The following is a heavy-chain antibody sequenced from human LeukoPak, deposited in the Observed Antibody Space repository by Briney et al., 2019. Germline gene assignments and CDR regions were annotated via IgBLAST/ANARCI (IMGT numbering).Heavy chain of an antibody. CDR3: ARVIVVVLGPRSLYFDL. V-gene: IGHV3-23*01. J-gene: IGHJ2*01. CDR1: GFTFSSYA. Sequence: RSGGSLRLSCAASGFTFSSYAMSWVRQAPGKGLEWVSAISGSGGSTYYADSVKGRFTISRDNSKNTLYLQMNSLRAEDTAVYYCARVIVVVLGPRSLYFDLWGRGTLVTVSS. D-gene: IGHD2-2*01. CDR2: ISGSGGST.